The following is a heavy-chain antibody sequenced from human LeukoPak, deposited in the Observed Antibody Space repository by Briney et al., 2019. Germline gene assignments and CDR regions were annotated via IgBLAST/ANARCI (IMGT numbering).Heavy chain of an antibody. D-gene: IGHD6-19*01. Sequence: ASVKVSCKTSGYTFTSCDINWVRQATGQGLEWMGWMNPNSGNTGYGQSFQGRITMTRDISIGTAYMELSNLTSEDTAIYYCTRGSSGRRDNWGQGTLVTVSA. CDR1: GYTFTSCD. CDR3: TRGSSGRRDN. J-gene: IGHJ4*02. CDR2: MNPNSGNT. V-gene: IGHV1-8*01.